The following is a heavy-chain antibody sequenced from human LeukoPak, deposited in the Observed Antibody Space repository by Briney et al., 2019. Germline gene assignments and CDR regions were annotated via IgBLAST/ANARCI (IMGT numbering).Heavy chain of an antibody. CDR3: ASSARSVSAYHYGLDV. CDR1: GFRFSSYA. D-gene: IGHD5/OR15-5a*01. Sequence: GGSLRLSCAASGFRFSSYAMHWVRQAPGKGLEWVATIWYDGRNKYYGDSVRGRFTISRDNSKNTMYLQVNSLRVEDTAVYYCASSARSVSAYHYGLDVWGKGTTVTVSS. V-gene: IGHV3-33*01. CDR2: IWYDGRNK. J-gene: IGHJ6*04.